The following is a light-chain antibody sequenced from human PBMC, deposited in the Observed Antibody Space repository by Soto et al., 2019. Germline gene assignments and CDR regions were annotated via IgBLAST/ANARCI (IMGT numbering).Light chain of an antibody. CDR2: EVI. V-gene: IGLV2-23*02. J-gene: IGLJ1*01. CDR1: CSDVGSYNL. CDR3: RSYAGSSTSPYV. Sequence: SVLAQPAPVSGSPGQSITISCNGTCSDVGSYNLVSWYQQQPSKAPKLMIYEVIKRPSVVSNLFSGSKSGNTASLTISGLQVEDEADYYGRSYAGSSTSPYVFGTGTKVTVL.